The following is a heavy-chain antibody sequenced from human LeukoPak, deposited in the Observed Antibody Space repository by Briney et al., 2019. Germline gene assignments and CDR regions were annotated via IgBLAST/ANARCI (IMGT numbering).Heavy chain of an antibody. J-gene: IGHJ4*02. V-gene: IGHV3-23*01. CDR1: GFTFSSYA. CDR3: TKYGGSTRDRYYFDY. D-gene: IGHD3-16*01. CDR2: ISGSGGST. Sequence: GGSLRLSCAASGFTFSSYAMSWVRQAPGKGLEWVSAISGSGGSTYYADSVKGRFTISRDNSKNTLYLQMNSLRTEDTALYYCTKYGGSTRDRYYFDYWGQGTLVTVSS.